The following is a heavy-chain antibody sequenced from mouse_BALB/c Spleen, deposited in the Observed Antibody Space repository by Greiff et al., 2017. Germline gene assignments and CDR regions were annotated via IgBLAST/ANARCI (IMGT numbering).Heavy chain of an antibody. Sequence: EVKLEESGPGLVKPSQSLSLTCTVTGYSITSDYARNWIRQFPGNKLEWMGYISYSGSTSYNPSLKSRISITRDTSKNQFFLQLNSVTTEDTATYYCARRGGYSWYFDVWGAGTTVTVSS. CDR1: GYSITSDYA. J-gene: IGHJ1*01. CDR2: ISYSGST. D-gene: IGHD2-3*01. CDR3: ARRGGYSWYFDV. V-gene: IGHV3-2*02.